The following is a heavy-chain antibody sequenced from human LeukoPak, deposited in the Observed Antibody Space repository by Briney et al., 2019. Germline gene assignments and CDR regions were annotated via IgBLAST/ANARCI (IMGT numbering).Heavy chain of an antibody. CDR3: AKDPATVTYFDF. J-gene: IGHJ4*02. CDR2: VSSDGTYK. Sequence: GGSLRLSCAASGFTFSSYGMHWVRQAPGKGLEWVAVVSSDGTYKYYADSVKVRFTISRDNSKNTLYLQMNSLRPEDTAVYYCAKDPATVTYFDFWGQGTLVTVSS. CDR1: GFTFSSYG. V-gene: IGHV3-30*18. D-gene: IGHD4-17*01.